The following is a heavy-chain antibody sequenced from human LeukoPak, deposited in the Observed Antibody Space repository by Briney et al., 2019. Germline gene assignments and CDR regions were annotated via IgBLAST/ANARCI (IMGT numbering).Heavy chain of an antibody. D-gene: IGHD1-26*01. CDR3: ARVRYSGSFRAFDI. CDR2: INHSGST. CDR1: GGSFSGYY. Sequence: KASETLSLTCAVYGGSFSGYYWSWIRQPPGKGLEWIGEINHSGSTNYNPSLKSRVTISVDTSKNQFSLKLSSVTAADTAVYYCARVRYSGSFRAFDIWGQGTMVTVSS. J-gene: IGHJ3*02. V-gene: IGHV4-34*01.